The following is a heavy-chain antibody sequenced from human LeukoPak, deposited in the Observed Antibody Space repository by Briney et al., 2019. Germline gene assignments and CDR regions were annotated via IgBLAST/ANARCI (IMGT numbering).Heavy chain of an antibody. V-gene: IGHV4-30-2*01. J-gene: IGHJ4*02. Sequence: SQTLSLTCAVSGDSISSGGYSWSWIRQPPGEGLEWIGYIYHSGSTYYNPSLKSRVTISVDWSKNQFSLKLSSVTAADTAVYYCARAGAYDSSGYYQYYFDYWGQGTLVSVSS. CDR1: GDSISSGGYS. CDR2: IYHSGST. CDR3: ARAGAYDSSGYYQYYFDY. D-gene: IGHD3-22*01.